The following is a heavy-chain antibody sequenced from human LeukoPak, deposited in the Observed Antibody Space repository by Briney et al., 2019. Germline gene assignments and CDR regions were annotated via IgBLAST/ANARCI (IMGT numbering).Heavy chain of an antibody. CDR1: GGSISSSNW. V-gene: IGHV4-4*02. CDR2: IYHSGST. J-gene: IGHJ3*02. CDR3: ARPLMVRGVIRVDAFEI. D-gene: IGHD3-10*01. Sequence: SGTLSLTCAVSGGSISSSNWWSWVRQPPGKGLEWIGEIYHSGSTNDNPSLKSRVTISIDKSKNQFSLKLSSVTAADTAVYYCARPLMVRGVIRVDAFEIWGQGTMVTVSS.